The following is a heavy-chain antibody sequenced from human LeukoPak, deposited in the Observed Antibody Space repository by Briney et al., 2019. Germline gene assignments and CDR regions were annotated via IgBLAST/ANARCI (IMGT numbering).Heavy chain of an antibody. CDR1: GFTFSTYA. CDR3: AKDRDSSLFYFDY. D-gene: IGHD6-6*01. Sequence: GGSLRLSCAASGFTFSTYAMSWVRQAPGKGLEWVSAISGSGGSTYYADSVKGRFTISRDNSKNTLYLQMNSLRAEDTAVYYCAKDRDSSLFYFDYWGQGTLVTVSS. CDR2: ISGSGGST. J-gene: IGHJ4*02. V-gene: IGHV3-23*01.